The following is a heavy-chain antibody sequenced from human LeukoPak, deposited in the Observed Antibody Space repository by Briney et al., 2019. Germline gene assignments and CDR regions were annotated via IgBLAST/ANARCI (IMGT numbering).Heavy chain of an antibody. D-gene: IGHD4/OR15-4a*01. Sequence: GGSLRHSCTVSGFTVSSNSMSWVRQAPGKGLEWVSFIYSSVTHYSDSVKGRFTISRDNSRNTLFLQMNSLRAEDTAVYYCARRAGAYSHPYDYWGQGTLVTVSS. V-gene: IGHV3-53*01. CDR3: ARRAGAYSHPYDY. CDR2: IYSSVT. CDR1: GFTVSSNS. J-gene: IGHJ4*02.